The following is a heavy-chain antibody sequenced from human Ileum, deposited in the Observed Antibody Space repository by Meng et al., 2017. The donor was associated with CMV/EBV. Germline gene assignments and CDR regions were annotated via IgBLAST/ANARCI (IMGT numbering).Heavy chain of an antibody. CDR2: INSDGRGT. V-gene: IGHV3-74*01. Sequence: LSCAVSEFTFSSYWMHWVRQAPGKGLVWVSRINSDGRGTTYADSVKGRFTISRDNAKNTLYLQMNSLRAEDTAVYYCARGNAHAFDYWGQGTLVTVSS. D-gene: IGHD1-1*01. J-gene: IGHJ4*02. CDR3: ARGNAHAFDY. CDR1: EFTFSSYW.